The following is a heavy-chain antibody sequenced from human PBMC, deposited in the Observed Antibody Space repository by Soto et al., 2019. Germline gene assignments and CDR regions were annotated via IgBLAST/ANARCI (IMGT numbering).Heavy chain of an antibody. CDR2: IYWDNDK. D-gene: IGHD3-10*01. CDR1: GFSLSTTGVG. Sequence: QITLKESGPTLVKPTQTLTLTCSFSGFSLSTTGVGVGWIRQSPGKALEWLAIIYWDNDKRYSPSLNSRVTITKDTSKNQVVLTVTNMDPVDTGTYYCARSLWFGELHWGQGALVTVSS. J-gene: IGHJ4*02. V-gene: IGHV2-5*02. CDR3: ARSLWFGELH.